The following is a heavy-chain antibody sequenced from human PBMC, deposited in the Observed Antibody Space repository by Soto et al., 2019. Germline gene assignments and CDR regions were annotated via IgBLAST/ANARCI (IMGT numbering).Heavy chain of an antibody. D-gene: IGHD6-19*01. CDR2: LSGSGTST. CDR1: GFSFVNYA. V-gene: IGHV3-23*01. Sequence: LRLSCAASGFSFVNYALNWVRQAPGKGLEWVSGLSGSGTSTYYADSVKGRFTISRDNSRDTLFLQMNSLTADDTAVYYCAKATTNGGWFNPFDSWGQGALVTVSS. J-gene: IGHJ4*02. CDR3: AKATTNGGWFNPFDS.